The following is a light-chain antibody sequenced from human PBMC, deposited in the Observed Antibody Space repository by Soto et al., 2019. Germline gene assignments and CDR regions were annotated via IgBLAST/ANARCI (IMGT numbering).Light chain of an antibody. J-gene: IGLJ2*01. Sequence: QSALTQPASVSRSPGQSITISCTGTSSDVGGYNYVSWYQQHPGKAPKVMIYDVSNRPSGVSNRFSGSKSGNTASLTISGLQAEDEADYYCSSYTRSSTRVFGGGTKLTVL. CDR2: DVS. V-gene: IGLV2-14*01. CDR1: SSDVGGYNY. CDR3: SSYTRSSTRV.